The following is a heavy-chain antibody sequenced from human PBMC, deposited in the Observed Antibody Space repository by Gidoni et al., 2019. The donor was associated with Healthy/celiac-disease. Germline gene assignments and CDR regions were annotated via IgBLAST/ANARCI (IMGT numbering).Heavy chain of an antibody. J-gene: IGHJ4*02. V-gene: IGHV4-39*01. Sequence: QLQLQESGPGLVKPSETLSLTCTVSGGSISSSSYYWGWIRQPPGKGLEWMGSIYYSGSTYYNPSLKGRVTISVDTSKNQFSLKLSSVTAADTAVYYCARHVVTSEYYDSSGYVDYWGQGTLVTVSS. D-gene: IGHD3-22*01. CDR1: GGSISSSSYY. CDR3: ARHVVTSEYYDSSGYVDY. CDR2: IYYSGST.